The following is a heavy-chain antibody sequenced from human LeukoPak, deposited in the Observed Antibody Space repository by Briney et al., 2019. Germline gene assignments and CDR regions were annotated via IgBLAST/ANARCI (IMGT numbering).Heavy chain of an antibody. D-gene: IGHD3-16*01. Sequence: PSETLSLTCSVSGDSISSYYWSWIRQPAGKGLEWIGRIYSGGSSNYNPSLNSRVTMSVDTSKKHFSLKLTSVTAADTAVYYCARGLGSPSDYWGQGTLVTVSS. CDR2: IYSGGSS. J-gene: IGHJ4*02. CDR1: GDSISSYY. CDR3: ARGLGSPSDY. V-gene: IGHV4-4*07.